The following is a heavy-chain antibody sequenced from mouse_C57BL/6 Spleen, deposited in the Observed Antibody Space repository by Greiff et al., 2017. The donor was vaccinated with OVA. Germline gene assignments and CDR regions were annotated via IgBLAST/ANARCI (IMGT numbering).Heavy chain of an antibody. CDR2: IYPSDSET. CDR1: GYTFTSYW. CDR3: ARGDGPYYFDY. Sequence: QVQLQQPGAELVRPGSSVKLSCKASGYTFTSYWMDWVKQRPGQGLEWIGNIYPSDSETHYNQKFKDKATFTVDKSSSTAYMQLSSLTSEDSAVYYCARGDGPYYFDYWGQGTTLTVSS. J-gene: IGHJ2*01. V-gene: IGHV1-61*01. D-gene: IGHD2-3*01.